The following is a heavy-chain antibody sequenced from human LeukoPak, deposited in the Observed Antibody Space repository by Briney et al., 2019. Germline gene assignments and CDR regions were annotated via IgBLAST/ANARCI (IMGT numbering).Heavy chain of an antibody. CDR1: GFTFSSYA. D-gene: IGHD3-10*01. J-gene: IGHJ4*02. CDR2: ISGSGGST. CDR3: AKVGAMAYHYYFDY. Sequence: GGSLRLSCAASGFTFSSYAMSWVRQAPGKGLEWVSAISGSGGSTYYEDSVKGRFTISRDNSKNTLYLQMNSLRAEDTAVYYCAKVGAMAYHYYFDYWGQGTLVTVSS. V-gene: IGHV3-23*01.